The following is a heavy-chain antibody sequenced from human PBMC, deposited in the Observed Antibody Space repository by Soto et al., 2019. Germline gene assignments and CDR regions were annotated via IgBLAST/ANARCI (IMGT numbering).Heavy chain of an antibody. CDR3: ARVYGDYGGFFEY. CDR2: IYSGGYT. Sequence: GGSLRLSCAASGFIVNSNYMSWVRQVPGKRLEWVSVIYSGGYTHYADSVKGRFTISRHNIKNTLYLQMNSLRAEDTAVYYCARVYGDYGGFFEYWGQGTQVTVPQ. V-gene: IGHV3-53*04. CDR1: GFIVNSNY. J-gene: IGHJ4*02. D-gene: IGHD4-17*01.